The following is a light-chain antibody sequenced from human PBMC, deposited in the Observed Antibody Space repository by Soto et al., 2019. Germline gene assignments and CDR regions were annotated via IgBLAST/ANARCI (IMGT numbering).Light chain of an antibody. CDR2: DAS. Sequence: DIQMTQSPSSLSASVGDRVTITCRASQGISSYLVWYQQRQGRAPKLLIYDASSLLSGVPSRFSGSGSGTDFTLTISNHKPEDFATYYCQQSYRTPYTFGQGTKLE. J-gene: IGKJ2*01. CDR3: QQSYRTPYT. CDR1: QGISSY. V-gene: IGKV1-39*01.